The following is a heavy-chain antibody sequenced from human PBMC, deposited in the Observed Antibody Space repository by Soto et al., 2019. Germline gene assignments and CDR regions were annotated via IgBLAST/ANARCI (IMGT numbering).Heavy chain of an antibody. J-gene: IGHJ2*01. Sequence: QLRQSGPGLVKPPETLSLTCSVSGASITSGDYYWGWVRQSPGKGLEWIGSVFYDGSPYYNPSLQSRVTLSVDTSGNQFSLKLNSATVADTAVYYCVRTVGSSWFFDLWGRGTLITVSS. D-gene: IGHD3-10*01. CDR2: VFYDGSP. CDR3: VRTVGSSWFFDL. V-gene: IGHV4-39*01. CDR1: GASITSGDYY.